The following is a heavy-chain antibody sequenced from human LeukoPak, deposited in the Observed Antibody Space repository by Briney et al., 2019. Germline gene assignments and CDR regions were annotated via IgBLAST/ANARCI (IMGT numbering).Heavy chain of an antibody. Sequence: GGSLRLSCAASGFRFSDYSMNWVRQAPGKGLERVSYISSSNNIYYADSVKGRFTISRDNAKNSLWLQMNSLRAEDTAVYHCGRGNGDYGGVDYWGQGTLVTVSS. CDR2: ISSSNNI. J-gene: IGHJ4*02. CDR1: GFRFSDYS. D-gene: IGHD4-17*01. CDR3: GRGNGDYGGVDY. V-gene: IGHV3-48*01.